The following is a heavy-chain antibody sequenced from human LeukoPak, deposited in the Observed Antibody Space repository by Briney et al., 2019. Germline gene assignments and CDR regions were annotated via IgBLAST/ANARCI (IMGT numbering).Heavy chain of an antibody. D-gene: IGHD6-19*01. J-gene: IGHJ4*02. CDR1: GGTFSSYA. Sequence: VASVKVSCKASGGTFSSYAISWVRQAPGQGLEWMGRIIPIFGTANYAQKFQGRVTITTDESTSTAYMELSSLRSEDTAVYYCARGGYSSGWYYFDYWGQGTLVTVSS. V-gene: IGHV1-69*05. CDR3: ARGGYSSGWYYFDY. CDR2: IIPIFGTA.